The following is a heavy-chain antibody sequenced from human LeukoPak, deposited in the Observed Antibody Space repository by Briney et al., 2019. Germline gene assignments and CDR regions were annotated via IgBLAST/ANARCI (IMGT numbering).Heavy chain of an antibody. V-gene: IGHV1-58*02. CDR1: GYTFTSYG. CDR2: IVVGSGNT. CDR3: AAGGMVRGVDPDWFDP. J-gene: IGHJ5*02. Sequence: ASVKVSCKASGYTFTSYGISWVRQAPGQRLEWIGWIVVGSGNTNYAQKFQERVTITRDMSTSTAYMELSSLRSEDTAVYYCAAGGMVRGVDPDWFDPWGQGTLVTVSS. D-gene: IGHD3-10*01.